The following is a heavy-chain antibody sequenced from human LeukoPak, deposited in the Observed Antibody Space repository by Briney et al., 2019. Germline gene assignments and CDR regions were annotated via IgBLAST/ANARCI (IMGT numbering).Heavy chain of an antibody. D-gene: IGHD6-13*01. CDR1: GYTFTSYA. CDR2: INAGNGNT. V-gene: IGHV1-3*03. Sequence: ASVKVSCKASGYTFTSYAMHWVRQAPGQRLEWMGWINAGNGNTKYSQEFQGRVTITRDTSASTAYMELSSLRSEDMAVYYCARAYSSSWHYYYYYYMDVWGKGTTVTVSS. J-gene: IGHJ6*03. CDR3: ARAYSSSWHYYYYYYMDV.